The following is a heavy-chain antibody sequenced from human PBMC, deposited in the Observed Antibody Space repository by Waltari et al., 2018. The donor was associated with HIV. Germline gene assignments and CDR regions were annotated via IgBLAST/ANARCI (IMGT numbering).Heavy chain of an antibody. V-gene: IGHV4-39*01. CDR1: DGSIDRSSYY. D-gene: IGHD3-22*01. J-gene: IGHJ4*02. CDR2: IYYSGST. Sequence: QLQLQESGPGLEKHSETLSLTCTVSDGSIDRSSYYWGWIRQPPGKGLEWIGSIYYSGSTYDNPSLKSRVTISVDTSKNRFSLKLSSVTAADTAVYYCARHVGGYDSSGYFPYYFDYWGQGALVTVSS. CDR3: ARHVGGYDSSGYFPYYFDY.